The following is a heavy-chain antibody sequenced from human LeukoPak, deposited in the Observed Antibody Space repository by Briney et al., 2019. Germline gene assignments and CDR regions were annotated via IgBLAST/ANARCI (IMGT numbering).Heavy chain of an antibody. CDR3: ARVGGSYSTGIDY. CDR1: RGSISSYY. V-gene: IGHV4-59*01. D-gene: IGHD1-26*01. J-gene: IGHJ4*02. CDR2: IYYSGST. Sequence: PSETLSLTPAVSRGSISSYYSTWIRQPPRKGLEWIGYIYYSGSTNYNPSLKSRVIISVDTSKNQFSLKLSSVTAADTAVYYCARVGGSYSTGIDYWGQGTLVTVSS.